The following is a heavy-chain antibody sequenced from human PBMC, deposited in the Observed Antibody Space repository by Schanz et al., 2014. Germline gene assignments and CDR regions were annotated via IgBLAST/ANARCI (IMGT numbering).Heavy chain of an antibody. V-gene: IGHV3-64*01. CDR3: ARKSLVSAHYDS. CDR2: LSANGDST. Sequence: VQLVESGGGVVQPGRSLRLSCAAPGFTLSNYAMHWVRQTPDKGLEWVSGLSANGDSTFYSSSVKSRFTISRDISKNTLYLQMGSLRAEDVAVYYCARKSLVSAHYDSWGQGTLVTVSS. J-gene: IGHJ4*02. D-gene: IGHD2-21*01. CDR1: GFTLSNYA.